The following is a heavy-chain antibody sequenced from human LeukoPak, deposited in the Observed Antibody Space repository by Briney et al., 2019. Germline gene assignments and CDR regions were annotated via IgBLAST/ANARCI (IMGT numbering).Heavy chain of an antibody. D-gene: IGHD2-15*01. J-gene: IGHJ3*02. CDR3: AKVLRRWGAFDI. CDR2: ISWNSGSI. CDR1: GFTFDDYA. V-gene: IGHV3-9*01. Sequence: PGRSLRLSCAASGFTFDDYAMHWVRQAPGKGLEWVSGISWNSGSIGYADSVKGRLTISRDNAKNSLYLQMNSLRAEDTALYYCAKVLRRWGAFDIWGQGTMVTVSS.